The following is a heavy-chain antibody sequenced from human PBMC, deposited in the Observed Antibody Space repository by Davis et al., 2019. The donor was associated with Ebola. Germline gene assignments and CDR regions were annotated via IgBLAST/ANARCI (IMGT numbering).Heavy chain of an antibody. D-gene: IGHD3-3*01. CDR2: ISGSSSTI. Sequence: GESLKISCAASGFTFRGYGMLWVRQAPGKGLEWVSYISGSSSTIYYADSVKGRFTISRDNARKSLILQMNSLRDEDTAVYYCAATIFGVVSNFDHWGQGTLVTVSS. CDR1: GFTFRGYG. J-gene: IGHJ4*02. V-gene: IGHV3-48*02. CDR3: AATIFGVVSNFDH.